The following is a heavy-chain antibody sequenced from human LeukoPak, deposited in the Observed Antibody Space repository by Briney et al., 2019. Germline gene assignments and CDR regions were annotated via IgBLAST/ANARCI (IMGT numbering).Heavy chain of an antibody. D-gene: IGHD1-26*01. Sequence: GGSLRLSCSASGFTFTNAWMSWVRQAPGKGLEWVGRIKSKTDGGTTDYAAPVKGRFSISRDDSRNTLYLQMNSLKSEDTAVYYCQGGRFWGQGTLVTVSS. V-gene: IGHV3-15*01. J-gene: IGHJ4*02. CDR3: QGGRF. CDR2: IKSKTDGGTT. CDR1: GFTFTNAW.